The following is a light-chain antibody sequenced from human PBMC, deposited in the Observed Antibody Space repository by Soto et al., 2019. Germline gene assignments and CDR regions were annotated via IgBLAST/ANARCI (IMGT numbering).Light chain of an antibody. J-gene: IGLJ3*02. CDR1: SSNIGAGYH. CDR3: QSYDSSLSGSV. V-gene: IGLV1-40*01. CDR2: GNS. Sequence: QAVVTQPPSVSGAPGQRVTISCTGSSSNIGAGYHVHWYQQLPGTATKLLIYGNSNRPSGVPDRFSGSKSGTSASLAITGLQAEDEADYYCQSYDSSLSGSVFGGGTQLTVL.